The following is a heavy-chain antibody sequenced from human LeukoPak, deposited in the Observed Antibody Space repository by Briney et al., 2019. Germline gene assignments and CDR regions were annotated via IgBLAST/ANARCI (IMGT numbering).Heavy chain of an antibody. CDR2: ISSSSSYI. J-gene: IGHJ4*02. V-gene: IGHV3-21*01. D-gene: IGHD6-19*01. CDR3: ARVVAVAALDY. CDR1: GFTFSSYS. Sequence: PGGSLRLSCAASGFTFSSYSMNWVRQAPGKGLEWVSSISSSSSYIYHADSVKGRFTISRDNDKNSLDLQMNSLRAEDTAVYYCARVVAVAALDYWGRGTLVTVSS.